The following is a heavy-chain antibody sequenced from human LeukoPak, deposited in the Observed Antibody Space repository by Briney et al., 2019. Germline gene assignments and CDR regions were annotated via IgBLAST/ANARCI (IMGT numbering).Heavy chain of an antibody. CDR2: INSDGSST. J-gene: IGHJ4*02. Sequence: PGGSLRLSCAASGFTFSSYWMHWVRQAPGKGLVWVSRINSDGSSTSYADSVKGRFTISRVNAKNTLYLQMNSLRAEDTAVYYCARETAHYYDSSGYIDYWGQGTLVTVSS. CDR3: ARETAHYYDSSGYIDY. D-gene: IGHD3-22*01. CDR1: GFTFSSYW. V-gene: IGHV3-74*01.